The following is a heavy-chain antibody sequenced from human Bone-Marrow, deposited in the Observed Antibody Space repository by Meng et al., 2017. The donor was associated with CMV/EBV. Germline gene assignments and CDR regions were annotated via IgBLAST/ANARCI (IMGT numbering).Heavy chain of an antibody. CDR2: INPNSGGT. D-gene: IGHD4-17*01. V-gene: IGHV1-2*02. J-gene: IGHJ5*02. CDR1: GFTFSSYG. CDR3: AGGGDYDNWFDP. Sequence: GESLKISCAASGFTFSSYGMHWVRQAPGQGLEWMGWINPNSGGTNYAQKFQGRVTMTRDTSISTAYMELSRLRSDDTAVYYCAGGGDYDNWFDPWGQGTLVAVSS.